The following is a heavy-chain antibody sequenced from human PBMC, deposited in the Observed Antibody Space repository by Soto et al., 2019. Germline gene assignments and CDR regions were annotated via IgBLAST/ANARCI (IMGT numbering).Heavy chain of an antibody. CDR1: GFTFSSYA. CDR3: ARDSPITMVRGVMPDY. CDR2: ISYDGSNK. Sequence: QVQLVESGGGVVQPGRSLRLSCAASGFTFSSYAMHWVRQAPGKGLEWVAVISYDGSNKYYADSVKGRFTISRDNSKNTLYLQMNSLRAEDTAVYYCARDSPITMVRGVMPDYWGQGTLVTASS. V-gene: IGHV3-30-3*01. D-gene: IGHD3-10*01. J-gene: IGHJ4*02.